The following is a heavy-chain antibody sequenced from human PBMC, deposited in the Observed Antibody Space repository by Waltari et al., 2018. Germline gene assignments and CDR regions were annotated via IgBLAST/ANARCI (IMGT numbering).Heavy chain of an antibody. J-gene: IGHJ4*02. Sequence: QVQLQESGPGLVKPSETLSLTCAVSGYSISSGYYWGWIRQPPGKGLEWIGSIYQSGSTYYNPALKSRVNISVDTSKNQCSLKLSSVTAADTAVYYCARSPRSLSGSYGEVYYFDYWGQGTLVTVSS. CDR1: GYSISSGYY. CDR2: IYQSGST. CDR3: ARSPRSLSGSYGEVYYFDY. D-gene: IGHD1-26*01. V-gene: IGHV4-38-2*01.